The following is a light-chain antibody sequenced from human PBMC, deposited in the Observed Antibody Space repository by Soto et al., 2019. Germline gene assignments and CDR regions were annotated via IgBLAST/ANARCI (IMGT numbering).Light chain of an antibody. CDR3: AAWDDSLHGVV. J-gene: IGLJ2*01. Sequence: QPVLTQPPSVSEAPRQRVTISCSGSSSNIGNNAVNWYQQLPGKAPKLLIYYDDLLPSGVSDRFSGSKSGTSASLAISGLQSEDEADYYCAAWDDSLHGVVFGGGTKLTVL. CDR1: SSNIGNNA. V-gene: IGLV1-36*01. CDR2: YDD.